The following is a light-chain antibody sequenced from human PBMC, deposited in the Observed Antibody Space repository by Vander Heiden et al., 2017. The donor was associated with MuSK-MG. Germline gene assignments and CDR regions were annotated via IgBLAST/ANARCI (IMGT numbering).Light chain of an antibody. V-gene: IGLV1-40*01. CDR2: GNS. CDR1: SSNIGADYD. CDR3: QSYDNSLSVLYV. J-gene: IGLJ1*01. Sequence: QSVLTQPPSVSGAPGRRVTISCTGSSSNIGADYDVHWYQQLPGTAPKLLIYGNSNRPSGVPDRFSGSKSGTSASLAITGLQAEDEADYYCQSYDNSLSVLYVFGTGTKVTVL.